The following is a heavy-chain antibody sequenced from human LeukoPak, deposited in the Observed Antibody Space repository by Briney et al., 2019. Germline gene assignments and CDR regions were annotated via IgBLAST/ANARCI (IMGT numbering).Heavy chain of an antibody. CDR3: ARHYGAAGDFDY. CDR2: IYPGDSET. J-gene: IGHJ4*02. V-gene: IGHV5-51*01. Sequence: GESLKISCKGSGYSFISYWIGWVRQMPGKGLEWMGIIYPGDSETRYSPSFQGQVTMSADKSISTAYLQWSSLKASDIATYYCARHYGAAGDFDYWGQGTLVTVSS. CDR1: GYSFISYW. D-gene: IGHD6-13*01.